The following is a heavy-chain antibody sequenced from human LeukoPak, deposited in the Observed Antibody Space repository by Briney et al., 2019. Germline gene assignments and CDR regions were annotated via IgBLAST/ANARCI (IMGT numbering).Heavy chain of an antibody. CDR3: AKDWGRGLYYYYGMYV. CDR2: ISWNSGST. Sequence: GRSLRLSCAASGFTFDDYAMHWVRQAPGKGLEWVSGISWNSGSTCYADSVKGRFTISRDNAKNSLYLQMNSLRAEDTALYYCAKDWGRGLYYYYGMYVWGQGTTVTVSS. CDR1: GFTFDDYA. J-gene: IGHJ6*02. V-gene: IGHV3-9*01. D-gene: IGHD3-16*01.